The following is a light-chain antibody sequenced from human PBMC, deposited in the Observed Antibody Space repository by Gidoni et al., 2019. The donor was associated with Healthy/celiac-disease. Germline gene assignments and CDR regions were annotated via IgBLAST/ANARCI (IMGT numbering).Light chain of an antibody. V-gene: IGLV2-14*01. CDR1: SSDVGGYNY. CDR3: SSYTSSSTVV. Sequence: QSALTQPDSVSGSPGQSITISCTVTSSDVGGYNYVPWYQQHPGNAPKLMIYEVSNRPSGVSNRFSGSKSGNTASLTISGLQAEDEADYYCSSYTSSSTVVFGGGTKLTVL. CDR2: EVS. J-gene: IGLJ2*01.